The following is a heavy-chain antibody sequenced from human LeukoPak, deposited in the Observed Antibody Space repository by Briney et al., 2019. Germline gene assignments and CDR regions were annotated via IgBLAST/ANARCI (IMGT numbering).Heavy chain of an antibody. J-gene: IGHJ4*02. D-gene: IGHD3-22*01. Sequence: PGGPLRLSCAASGFTVSSNYMSWVRQAPGKGLEWVSVIYSGGSTYYADSVKGRFTISRDNSKNTLYLQMNSLRAEDTAVYYCASNYHYYDSSGYYPTTFDYWGQGTLVTVSS. CDR3: ASNYHYYDSSGYYPTTFDY. CDR2: IYSGGST. V-gene: IGHV3-66*01. CDR1: GFTVSSNY.